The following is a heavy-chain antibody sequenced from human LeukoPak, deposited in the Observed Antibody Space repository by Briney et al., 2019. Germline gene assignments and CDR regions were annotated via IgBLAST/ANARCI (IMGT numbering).Heavy chain of an antibody. V-gene: IGHV5-51*01. CDR2: INLGDPDT. Sequence: GESLKISCKVSGYNFPTYWIGWVRQMPGKGLEWMGIINLGDPDTRYSPSFRGQVTFSVDKYISTAYLQWSSLKASDTAIYYCARVFGYSGYFDYWGQGTLVTVSS. J-gene: IGHJ4*02. CDR1: GYNFPTYW. D-gene: IGHD5-12*01. CDR3: ARVFGYSGYFDY.